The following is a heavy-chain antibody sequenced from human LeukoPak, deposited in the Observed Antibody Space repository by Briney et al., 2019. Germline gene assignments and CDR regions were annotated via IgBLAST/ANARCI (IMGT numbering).Heavy chain of an antibody. V-gene: IGHV5-51*01. CDR1: GYSFTSYW. D-gene: IGHD3-10*01. CDR2: IYPGDSDT. CDR3: ARRDYYDSGSYYPLRH. J-gene: IGHJ4*02. Sequence: GESLKISCKGSGYSFTSYWIGWVRQMPGKGLEWMGIIYPGDSDTRYSPSFQGQVTISADKSINTAYLQWSSLKASDTAMYYCARRDYYDSGSYYPLRHWGQGTLVTVSS.